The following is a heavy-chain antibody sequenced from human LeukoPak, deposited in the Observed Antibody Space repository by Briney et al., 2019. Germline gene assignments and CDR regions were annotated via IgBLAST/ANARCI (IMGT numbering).Heavy chain of an antibody. CDR1: GFTFSDYY. V-gene: IGHV3-11*01. D-gene: IGHD6-19*01. CDR3: AKSGIAVAGTSFYYYMDV. Sequence: GGSLRLSCAASGFTFSDYYMSWLRQAPGKGLEWVSYISSSGSTIYYADSVRGRFTISRDNAKNSLYLQMNSLRAEDTAVYYCAKSGIAVAGTSFYYYMDVWGKGTTVTISS. CDR2: ISSSGSTI. J-gene: IGHJ6*03.